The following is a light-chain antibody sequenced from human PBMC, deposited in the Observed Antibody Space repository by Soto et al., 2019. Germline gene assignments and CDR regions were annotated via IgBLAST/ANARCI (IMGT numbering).Light chain of an antibody. CDR1: QSVSSAY. V-gene: IGKV3-11*01. CDR2: DTS. J-gene: IGKJ5*01. Sequence: EMVLTQSPGTLSLAAGERATLFSRASQSVSSAYLAWYQQKPGQAPRLLIYDTSIRATGIPARFSGSGSGTDFTLTISSLEPEDFAVYYCQQRNSWPPTFTFGQGTRLEIK. CDR3: QQRNSWPPTFT.